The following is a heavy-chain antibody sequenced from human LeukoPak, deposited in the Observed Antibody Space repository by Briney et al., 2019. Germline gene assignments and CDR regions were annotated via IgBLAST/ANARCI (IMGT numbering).Heavy chain of an antibody. J-gene: IGHJ3*02. Sequence: KPSETLSLTCAVYGGSFSGYYWSWIRQPPGKGLEWIGYIYYSGSTNYNPSLKSRVTISVDTSKNQFSLKLSSVTAADTAVYYCARRNRVVVIALDAFDIWGQGTMVTVSS. CDR2: IYYSGST. CDR1: GGSFSGYY. CDR3: ARRNRVVVIALDAFDI. D-gene: IGHD2-21*01. V-gene: IGHV4-59*01.